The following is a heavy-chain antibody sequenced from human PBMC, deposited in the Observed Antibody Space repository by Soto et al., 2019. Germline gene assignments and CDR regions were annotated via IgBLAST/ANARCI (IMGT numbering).Heavy chain of an antibody. V-gene: IGHV3-21*01. CDR1: GFTFSSYS. CDR2: ISSSSSYI. Sequence: GGSLRLSCAASGFTFSSYSMNWVRQAPGKGLEWVSSISSSSSYIYYADSVKGRFTISRDNAKNSLYLQMNSLRAEDTAVYYCARDCSIVREVYVDYGVELCGQGPTSTVP. CDR3: ARDCSIVREVYVDYGVEL. J-gene: IGHJ6*02. D-gene: IGHD3-10*01.